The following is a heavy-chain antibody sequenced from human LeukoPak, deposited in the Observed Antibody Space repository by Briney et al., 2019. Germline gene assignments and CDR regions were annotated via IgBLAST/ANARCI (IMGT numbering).Heavy chain of an antibody. V-gene: IGHV4-4*07. CDR3: ARDLEDFDSPANDY. J-gene: IGHJ4*02. CDR2: IYAPGSS. D-gene: IGHD2-15*01. CDR1: GGSFSGYY. Sequence: SETLSLTCAVYGGSFSGYYWAWIRQPAGKGLEWIGHIYAPGSSNYSPSFKSRVTMSIDMSNNQFSLRLNSVTAADTAMYYCARDLEDFDSPANDYWGQGTHVIVSP.